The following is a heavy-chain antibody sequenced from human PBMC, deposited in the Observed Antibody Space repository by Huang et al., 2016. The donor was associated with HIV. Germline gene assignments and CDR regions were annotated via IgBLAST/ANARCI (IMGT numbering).Heavy chain of an antibody. CDR1: GFTFSSYA. D-gene: IGHD3-3*02. CDR3: AKPPSISSKYFQH. CDR2: ISGSGGRT. V-gene: IGHV3-23*01. J-gene: IGHJ1*01. Sequence: EVQLLESGGGLVQPGGSLSLSCAASGFTFSSYAVSWVRQAPGKGLGWVSGISGSGGRTYYADSVKGRFTISRDNSKNTLYLQMNSLRAEDTAVYYCAKPPSISSKYFQHWGQGTLVTVSS.